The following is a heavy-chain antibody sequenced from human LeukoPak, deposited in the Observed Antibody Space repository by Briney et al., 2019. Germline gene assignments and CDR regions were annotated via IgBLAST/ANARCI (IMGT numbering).Heavy chain of an antibody. CDR1: GGSFSGYY. D-gene: IGHD2-2*01. J-gene: IGHJ5*02. V-gene: IGHV4-34*01. CDR2: INHSGST. Sequence: SETLSLTCAVYGGSFSGYYWSWIRQPPGKGLEWIGEINHSGSTNYNPSLKSRVTISVATSKNQFSLKLSSVTAADTAVYYCARGGCSSSSCHPGANWFDPWGQGTLVTVSS. CDR3: ARGGCSSSSCHPGANWFDP.